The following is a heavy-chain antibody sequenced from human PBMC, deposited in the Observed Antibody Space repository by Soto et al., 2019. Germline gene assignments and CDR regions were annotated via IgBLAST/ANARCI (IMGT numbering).Heavy chain of an antibody. Sequence: EVQLLESGGGLVQPGGSLRLSCAASGFTFSSYAMSWVRQAPGKGLEWVSAISGSGGSTYYADSVKGRFTISRDNSKNTLYLQMNSLRAEDTAVYYCAKEADYDFWSGYPNNWFDPWGQGTLVTVSS. V-gene: IGHV3-23*01. CDR1: GFTFSSYA. CDR2: ISGSGGST. D-gene: IGHD3-3*01. CDR3: AKEADYDFWSGYPNNWFDP. J-gene: IGHJ5*02.